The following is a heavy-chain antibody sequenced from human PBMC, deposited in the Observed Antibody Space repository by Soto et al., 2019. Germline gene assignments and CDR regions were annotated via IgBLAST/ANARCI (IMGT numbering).Heavy chain of an antibody. D-gene: IGHD3-10*01. V-gene: IGHV3-23*01. CDR2: LSGSGGTT. J-gene: IGHJ4*02. CDR1: GVTFSNYA. CDR3: AKQRADYGSGADTFYFDS. Sequence: GGSLRLSCTVSGVTFSNYAMNWVRQAPGKGLEWVSSLSGSGGTTYYADSVKGRFIISRDNSKNTLYLLMNSLRAEDTALYYCAKQRADYGSGADTFYFDSWGQGALVTVSS.